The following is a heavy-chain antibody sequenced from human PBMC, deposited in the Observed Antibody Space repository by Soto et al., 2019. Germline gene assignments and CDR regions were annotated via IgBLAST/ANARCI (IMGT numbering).Heavy chain of an antibody. J-gene: IGHJ6*02. D-gene: IGHD6-19*01. CDR2: ISYDGSNK. Sequence: PGGSLRLSCAASGFTFSSYAMHWARQAPGKGLEWVAVISYDGSNKYYADSVKGRFTISRDNSKNTLYLQMNSLRAEDTAVYYCARDLGAVAGTKGDRNYYYYYGMDVWGQGTTVTVSS. CDR1: GFTFSSYA. V-gene: IGHV3-30-3*01. CDR3: ARDLGAVAGTKGDRNYYYYYGMDV.